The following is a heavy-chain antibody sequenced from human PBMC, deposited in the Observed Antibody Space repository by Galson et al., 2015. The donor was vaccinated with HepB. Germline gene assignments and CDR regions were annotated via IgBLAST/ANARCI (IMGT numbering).Heavy chain of an antibody. V-gene: IGHV1-3*01. Sequence: SVKVSCKASGYTFTSYAMHWVRQAPRQRLESMGWINAGNGNTKYSQKFQGRVTITRDTSASTAYMELSSLRSEDTAVYYCASSWYWAYNWFDPWGQGTLVTVSS. J-gene: IGHJ5*02. CDR3: ASSWYWAYNWFDP. D-gene: IGHD6-13*01. CDR2: INAGNGNT. CDR1: GYTFTSYA.